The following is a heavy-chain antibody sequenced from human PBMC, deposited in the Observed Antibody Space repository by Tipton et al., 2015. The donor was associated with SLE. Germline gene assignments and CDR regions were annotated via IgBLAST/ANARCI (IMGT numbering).Heavy chain of an antibody. D-gene: IGHD2-21*01. J-gene: IGHJ6*02. V-gene: IGHV4-4*07. CDR2: VYNSGTS. CDR3: ARDLGSLWSRYGLDI. CDR1: GGSIGNNQ. Sequence: TLSLTCTVSGGSIGNNQWSWIRQPAGRGLGWIGRVYNSGTSRYNPSLKSRVVVAMDASKNQVSLKLRSVTAADTAVYYCARDLGSLWSRYGLDIWGQGTTVTVSS.